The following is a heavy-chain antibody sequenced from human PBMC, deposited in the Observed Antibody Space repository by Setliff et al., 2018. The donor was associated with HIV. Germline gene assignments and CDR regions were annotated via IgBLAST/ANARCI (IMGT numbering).Heavy chain of an antibody. V-gene: IGHV4-30-4*08. CDR1: GGSISSGDYY. J-gene: IGHJ3*02. CDR2: IYYSGST. CDR3: ARDSWRRKDAFDI. Sequence: SETLSLTCTVSGGSISSGDYYWSWIRQPPGKGLEWIGYIYYSGSTYYNPSLKSRVTISVDTSKNQFSLKLSSVTAADTAVYYCARDSWRRKDAFDIWGQETMVTVSS. D-gene: IGHD3-3*01.